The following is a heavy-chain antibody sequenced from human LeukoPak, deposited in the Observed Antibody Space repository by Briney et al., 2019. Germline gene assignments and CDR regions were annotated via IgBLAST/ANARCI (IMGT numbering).Heavy chain of an antibody. CDR2: IDPSDSYT. CDR3: ARQLARLYYYDSSGSPFDP. V-gene: IGHV5-10-1*01. CDR1: GYSFTSYW. D-gene: IGHD3-22*01. Sequence: GESLQISCQGSGYSFTSYWISWVRQMPGKGLEWMGRIDPSDSYTNYSPSFQGHVTISADKSISTAYLQWSSLKASDTAMYYCARQLARLYYYDSSGSPFDPWGRGTLVTVSS. J-gene: IGHJ5*02.